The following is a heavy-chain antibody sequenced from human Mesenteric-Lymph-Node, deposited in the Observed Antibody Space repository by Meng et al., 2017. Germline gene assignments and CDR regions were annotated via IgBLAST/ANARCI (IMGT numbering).Heavy chain of an antibody. Sequence: EVQLVESGGGLVKPGGSLRLSCAASGFTFSSYTMNWVRRAPGKGLEWVSSISSSSNYIYSADSVKGRFTISRDNAKNSLYLLMNSLRAEDTAVYYCARDTPGLLFDYWGQGTLVTVSS. CDR3: ARDTPGLLFDY. J-gene: IGHJ4*02. CDR2: ISSSSNYI. V-gene: IGHV3-21*01. D-gene: IGHD5-18*01. CDR1: GFTFSSYT.